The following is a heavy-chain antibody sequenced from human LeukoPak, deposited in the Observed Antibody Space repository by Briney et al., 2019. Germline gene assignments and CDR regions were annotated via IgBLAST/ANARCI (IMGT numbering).Heavy chain of an antibody. CDR2: IKQDGSEK. D-gene: IGHD4-11*01. V-gene: IGHV3-7*01. CDR1: GFTFSSYW. Sequence: SGGSLRLSCAASGFTFSSYWMSWVRQAPGKGLEWVANIKQDGSEKYYVDSVKGRFTISRDNAKNPLYLQMNSLRAEDTAVYYCARVSRDFYSNYYYYYGMDVWGQGTTVTVSS. J-gene: IGHJ6*02. CDR3: ARVSRDFYSNYYYYYGMDV.